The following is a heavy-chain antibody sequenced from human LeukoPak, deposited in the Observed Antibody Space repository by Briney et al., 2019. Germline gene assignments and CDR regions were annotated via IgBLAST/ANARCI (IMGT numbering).Heavy chain of an antibody. D-gene: IGHD1-26*01. CDR2: INHSGST. CDR1: GFTFSSYW. CDR3: ARRVGATDSYDY. Sequence: GSLRLSCAASGFTFSSYWMSWIRQPPGKGLEWIGEINHSGSTNYNPSLKSRVTISVDTSKNQFSLKLSSVTAADTAVYYCARRVGATDSYDYWGQGTLVTVSS. V-gene: IGHV4-34*01. J-gene: IGHJ4*02.